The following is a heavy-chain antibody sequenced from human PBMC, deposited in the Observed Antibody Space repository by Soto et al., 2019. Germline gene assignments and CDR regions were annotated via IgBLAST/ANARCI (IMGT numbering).Heavy chain of an antibody. D-gene: IGHD5-12*01. V-gene: IGHV4-34*01. Sequence: SETLSLTCAVYGGSFSGYYWSWIRQPPGKGLEWIGEINHSGSTNYNPSLKSRVTISVDTSKNQFSLKLSSVTAADTAVYYCARGLSSGYDSLHYGVDVWGQGTTVTVSS. J-gene: IGHJ6*02. CDR3: ARGLSSGYDSLHYGVDV. CDR1: GGSFSGYY. CDR2: INHSGST.